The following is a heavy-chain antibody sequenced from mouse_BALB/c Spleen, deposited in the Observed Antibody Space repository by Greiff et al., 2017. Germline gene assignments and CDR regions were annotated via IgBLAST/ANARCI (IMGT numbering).Heavy chain of an antibody. J-gene: IGHJ1*01. CDR1: GYSITSDYA. D-gene: IGHD1-1*01. Sequence: EVQLQESGPGLVKPSQSLSLTCTVTGYSITSDYAWNWIRQFPGNKLEWMGYISYSGSTSYNPSLKSRISITRDTSKNQFFLQLNSVTTEDTATYYCASPNYYGSSYGYFDVWGAGTTVTVSS. V-gene: IGHV3-2*02. CDR2: ISYSGST. CDR3: ASPNYYGSSYGYFDV.